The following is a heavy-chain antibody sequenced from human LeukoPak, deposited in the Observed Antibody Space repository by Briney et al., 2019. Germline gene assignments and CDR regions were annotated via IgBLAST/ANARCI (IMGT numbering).Heavy chain of an antibody. V-gene: IGHV5-51*01. CDR1: GYSFTGYW. D-gene: IGHD2-15*01. J-gene: IGHJ4*02. CDR2: IYPGDSDP. CDR3: ARLFGGGPKTTPFDY. Sequence: GESLKISCKGSGYSFTGYWIGWVGQMPGKGLEGMGIIYPGDSDPRYSPSFQGQHTISADKSISTAYLQWSSLKASDTAIYYCARLFGGGPKTTPFDYWGQGTQVTVSS.